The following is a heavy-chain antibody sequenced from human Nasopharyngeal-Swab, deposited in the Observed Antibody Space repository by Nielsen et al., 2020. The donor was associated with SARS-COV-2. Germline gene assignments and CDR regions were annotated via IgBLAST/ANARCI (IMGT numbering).Heavy chain of an antibody. D-gene: IGHD6-19*01. CDR2: ISVSGGRT. CDR3: AKEEQWLVHD. Sequence: GESLKISCAASGFNFNNYAMSWVRQAPGKGPEWVSGISVSGGRTYYADSVTGRFTISRDNSKNMLVLQMNSLRAEGTAVYYCAKEEQWLVHDWGQGTLVTVSS. J-gene: IGHJ4*02. CDR1: GFNFNNYA. V-gene: IGHV3-23*01.